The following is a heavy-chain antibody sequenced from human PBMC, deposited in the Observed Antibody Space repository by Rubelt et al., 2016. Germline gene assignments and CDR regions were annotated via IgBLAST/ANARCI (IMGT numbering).Heavy chain of an antibody. D-gene: IGHD3-16*01. CDR1: GFTFSSYS. CDR2: ITSTSGTI. Sequence: EVQLVESGGGLVQPGGSLRLSCAASGFTFSSYSMNWVRQAPGKGLEWLSFITSTSGTIYYADSVKGRFTISRDNAKNSLYLLLNSLSAEDTAVYYCARGRAGGSFGYWGQGTLVTVSS. J-gene: IGHJ4*02. CDR3: ARGRAGGSFGY. V-gene: IGHV3-48*04.